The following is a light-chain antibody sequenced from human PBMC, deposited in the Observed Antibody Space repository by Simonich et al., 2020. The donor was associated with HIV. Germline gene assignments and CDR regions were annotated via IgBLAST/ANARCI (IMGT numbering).Light chain of an antibody. CDR3: VLYMGSGTVL. J-gene: IGLJ2*01. V-gene: IGLV8-61*01. CDR2: STN. Sequence: QTVVTQEPSFSVSPGGPVTLTCGLSSGSVSTSYYPSWYQQTPGQAPRTLIYSTNTRSSGVPDRFSGSILGNKATLTITGAQADDESDYYCVLYMGSGTVLFGGGTKLTVL. CDR1: SGSVSTSYY.